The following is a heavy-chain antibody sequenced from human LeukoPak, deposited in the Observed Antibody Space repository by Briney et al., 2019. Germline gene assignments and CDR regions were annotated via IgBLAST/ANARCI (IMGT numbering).Heavy chain of an antibody. CDR3: ARGKLVAANDY. D-gene: IGHD2-15*01. V-gene: IGHV3-7*01. J-gene: IGHJ4*02. CDR2: IKEDGSER. CDR1: GFNFSEFW. Sequence: GGSLRLSCVASGFTSGFNFSEFWMSWVRQAPGKGLEWVANIKEDGSERYSVDSVKGRFTISRDNAKNSLYLQMNSLRAEDTAVYYCARGKLVAANDYWGQGTLVTVSS.